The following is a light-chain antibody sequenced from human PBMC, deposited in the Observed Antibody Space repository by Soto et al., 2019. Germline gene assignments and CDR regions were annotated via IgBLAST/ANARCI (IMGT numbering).Light chain of an antibody. V-gene: IGKV3-15*01. Sequence: EIVMTQSPATLSVSPGERATFSCRASQSVSSELAWYQQKPGQAPRLVIYDASTRATGFPATFSGSGSGTEFTLTISDLQSEDFAVYYCQQYYNWPYTFGQGTKVDIK. J-gene: IGKJ2*01. CDR2: DAS. CDR3: QQYYNWPYT. CDR1: QSVSSE.